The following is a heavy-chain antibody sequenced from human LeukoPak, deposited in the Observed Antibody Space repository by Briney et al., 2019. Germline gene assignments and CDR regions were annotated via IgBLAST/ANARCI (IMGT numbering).Heavy chain of an antibody. V-gene: IGHV3-48*04. CDR1: GFTFSSYG. J-gene: IGHJ6*02. CDR2: ISNNGDTI. D-gene: IGHD2-2*01. CDR3: ARWYCSSTNCQSYYYGMDV. Sequence: GGSLRLSCAVSGFTFSSYGMNWVRQAPGKGLEWVSFISNNGDTITYVDSVKGRFTISRDNAKNSLYLQMNSLRAEDTAVYYCARWYCSSTNCQSYYYGMDVWGQGTTVTVSS.